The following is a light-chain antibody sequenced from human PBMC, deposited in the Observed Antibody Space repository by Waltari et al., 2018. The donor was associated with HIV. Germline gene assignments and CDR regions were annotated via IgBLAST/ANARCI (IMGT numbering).Light chain of an antibody. J-gene: IGLJ2*01. CDR2: GNI. CDR3: QSYDSSLRAVV. CDR1: SSNIGAGYD. V-gene: IGLV1-40*01. Sequence: QSVLTQPPSVSGAPGQRVTISCTGSSSNIGAGYDVHGYQQLPGTAPKVLIYGNINRPSGVPDRFSGSKSGTSASLAITGLQAEDEADYYCQSYDSSLRAVVFGGGTKLTV.